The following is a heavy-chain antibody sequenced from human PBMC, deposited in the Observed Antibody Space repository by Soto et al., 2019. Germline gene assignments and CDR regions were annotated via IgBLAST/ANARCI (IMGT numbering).Heavy chain of an antibody. CDR2: IYWNDDN. Sequence: QITLKESGPTLVTPTQTLTLTCTFSGFSLTDYAVGVGWFRQPPGKALEWLALIYWNDDNHYSPSLKNTLTFTKDISSIRGGLRMANMDPVSTGSYQWAHGSGWLFDLWGQGTLVTLSS. J-gene: IGHJ5*02. CDR1: GFSLTDYAVG. CDR3: AHGSGWLFDL. D-gene: IGHD6-19*01. V-gene: IGHV2-5*01.